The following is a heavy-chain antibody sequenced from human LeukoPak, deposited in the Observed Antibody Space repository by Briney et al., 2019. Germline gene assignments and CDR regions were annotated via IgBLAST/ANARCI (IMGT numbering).Heavy chain of an antibody. CDR1: GDSISSSHW. D-gene: IGHD3-22*01. J-gene: IGHJ4*02. CDR2: IYHSGNT. V-gene: IGHV4-4*02. Sequence: SETLSLTCAVSGDSISSSHWWSWVRQSPGKGLEWIGEIYHSGNTNYNPSLKSRVTISVDTSKNQFSLKLSSVTAADTAVYYCATMSVYDSSGYYGTPAFDYWGQGTLVTVSS. CDR3: ATMSVYDSSGYYGTPAFDY.